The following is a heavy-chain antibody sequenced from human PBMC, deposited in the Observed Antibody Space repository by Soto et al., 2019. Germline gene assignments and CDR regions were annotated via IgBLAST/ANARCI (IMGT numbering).Heavy chain of an antibody. CDR3: ARGSGYGDYYFDY. D-gene: IGHD5-12*01. J-gene: IGHJ4*02. V-gene: IGHV1-2*04. CDR1: GYTFTGYY. Sequence: ASVKVSCKASGYTFTGYYMHWVRQAPGQGLEWMGWINPNSGGTNYAQKFQGWVTMTRDTSISTAYMELSRLRSDDTAVYYCARGSGYGDYYFDYWGQGTLVTDSS. CDR2: INPNSGGT.